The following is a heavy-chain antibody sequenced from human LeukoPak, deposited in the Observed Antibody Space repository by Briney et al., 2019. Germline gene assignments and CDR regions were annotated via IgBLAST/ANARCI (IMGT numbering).Heavy chain of an antibody. D-gene: IGHD2-2*01. J-gene: IGHJ4*02. CDR3: VPTSCYACDY. Sequence: PGGSLGLSCATSGLTFSAYAMKWVRQAPNKALEWVSGIGESGGNTYYADSVKGRFTISRDNSKNTLYLQMNSLRAEDTAVYYCVPTSCYACDYWGQGTLATVSS. V-gene: IGHV3-23*01. CDR2: IGESGGNT. CDR1: GLTFSAYA.